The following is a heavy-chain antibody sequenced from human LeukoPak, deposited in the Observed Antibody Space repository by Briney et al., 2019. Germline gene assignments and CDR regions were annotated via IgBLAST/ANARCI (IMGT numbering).Heavy chain of an antibody. V-gene: IGHV3-20*04. D-gene: IGHD2-2*02. CDR3: ARSRYCSSTSCYTDYYYYYMDV. CDR1: GFTFDDYG. Sequence: GGSLRLSCAASGFTFDDYGMSWVRQAPGKGLEWVSGINWNGGSTGYADSVKGRFTISRDNAKNSLYLQMSSLRAEDTALYYCARSRYCSSTSCYTDYYYYYMDVWGKGTTVTVSS. CDR2: INWNGGST. J-gene: IGHJ6*03.